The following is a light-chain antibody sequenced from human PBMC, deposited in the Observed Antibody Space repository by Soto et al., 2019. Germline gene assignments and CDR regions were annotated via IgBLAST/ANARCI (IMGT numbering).Light chain of an antibody. Sequence: DIQMTQSPSSLSASVGDRVTITCRASQTIRYSLNWYQQKPGKAPKLLIYDTSTLQSGVPPRFSGSGSGTDFAPTISSLQPEDFATSYCHQTAGALTWTFGQGTRVEAK. V-gene: IGKV1-39*01. CDR2: DTS. CDR1: QTIRYS. CDR3: HQTAGALTWT. J-gene: IGKJ1*01.